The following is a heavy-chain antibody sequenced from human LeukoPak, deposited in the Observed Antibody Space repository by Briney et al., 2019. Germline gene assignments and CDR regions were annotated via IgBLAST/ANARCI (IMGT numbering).Heavy chain of an antibody. CDR1: GYSFTSHY. CDR3: ARGHYSSGYYSSTWFDP. J-gene: IGHJ5*02. D-gene: IGHD3-22*01. V-gene: IGHV1-46*01. CDR2: INPRGTST. Sequence: ASVKVSCKASGYSFTSHYMHWVRQAPGQGLEWMGLINPRGTSTIYAEKFQGRIIMTRDMSTTTDYMELSSLKSDDTAVYYCARGHYSSGYYSSTWFDPWGQGTLVTVSS.